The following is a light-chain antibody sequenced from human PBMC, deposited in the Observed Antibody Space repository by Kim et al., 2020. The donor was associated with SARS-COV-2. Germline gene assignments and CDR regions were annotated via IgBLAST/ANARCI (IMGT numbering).Light chain of an antibody. J-gene: IGKJ4*01. CDR3: QQRNEWPLT. CDR2: DAS. CDR1: QSISSH. Sequence: EIVLTQSPATLSLSPGERATLSCRACQSISSHLGWYQQKPGQAPRLFISDASNRATGIPARFSGSGSGTDFTLTISSLEPEDFAVYYCQQRNEWPLTFGAGTKVDIK. V-gene: IGKV3-11*01.